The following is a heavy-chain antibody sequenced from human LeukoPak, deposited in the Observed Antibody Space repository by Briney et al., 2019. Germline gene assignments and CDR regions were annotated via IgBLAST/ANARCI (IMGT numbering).Heavy chain of an antibody. CDR2: ISSGGSTI. Sequence: GGSLRLSCAVSGFTFSDYYMSWIRQAPGKGLEWVSYISSGGSTISHADSVKGRFTISRDNAENSLYLQMNSLRAEDTAVYYCARRAAAGRRFDYWGQGALVTVSS. J-gene: IGHJ4*02. CDR3: ARRAAAGRRFDY. V-gene: IGHV3-11*01. D-gene: IGHD6-13*01. CDR1: GFTFSDYY.